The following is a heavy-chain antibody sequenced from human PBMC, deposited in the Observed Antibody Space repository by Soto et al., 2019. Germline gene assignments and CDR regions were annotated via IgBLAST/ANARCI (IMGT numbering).Heavy chain of an antibody. Sequence: QVQLVQSGAEVKKPGASVKVSCKASGYTFTSYGISWVRQAPGQGLEWMGWISAYNGNTNYAQKLQGRVTMTTDTSTSTAYLELRSLRSDDTAVYYCARYYDILAGPIKAYYYYGMDVWGQGTTDTVSS. CDR1: GYTFTSYG. CDR2: ISAYNGNT. V-gene: IGHV1-18*01. CDR3: ARYYDILAGPIKAYYYYGMDV. D-gene: IGHD3-9*01. J-gene: IGHJ6*02.